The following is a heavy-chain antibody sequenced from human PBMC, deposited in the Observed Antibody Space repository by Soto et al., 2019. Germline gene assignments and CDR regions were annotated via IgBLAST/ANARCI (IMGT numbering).Heavy chain of an antibody. D-gene: IGHD3-10*01. CDR3: ARENLINSYFDY. CDR1: GFTFRDYA. V-gene: IGHV3-30-3*01. J-gene: IGHJ4*02. CDR2: ISYDETNE. Sequence: PAWSLRLSCAASGFTFRDYAMHWVRQAPGKGLEWVALISYDETNEYYADSVKGRYTISRDNSKHTLYLQMNSRRAEDTAVYYCARENLINSYFDYWAQGTPVTVSS.